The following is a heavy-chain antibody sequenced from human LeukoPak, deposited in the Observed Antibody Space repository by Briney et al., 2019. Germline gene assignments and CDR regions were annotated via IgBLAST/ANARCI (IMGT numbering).Heavy chain of an antibody. Sequence: PSETLSLTCTVSGGSISSYYWSWIRQPPGKGLEWIGYIYYSGSINYNPSLKSRVTISVDTSKNQFSLKLSSVTAADTAVYYCARDIHLYDVWGQGTTVTVSS. J-gene: IGHJ6*02. CDR2: IYYSGSI. V-gene: IGHV4-59*01. CDR1: GGSISSYY. CDR3: ARDIHLYDV. D-gene: IGHD2-2*02.